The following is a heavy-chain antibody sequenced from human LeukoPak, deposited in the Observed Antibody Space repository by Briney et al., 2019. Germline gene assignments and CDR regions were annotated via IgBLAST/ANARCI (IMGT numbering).Heavy chain of an antibody. CDR2: IGITGGDT. J-gene: IGHJ4*02. CDR1: GFTFSSHH. V-gene: IGHV3-23*01. CDR3: AREDPTVVLSLDY. D-gene: IGHD1-1*01. Sequence: GGSLRLSCAASGFTFSSHHMSWVRQGPGKRLEWVAAIGITGGDTYHSGSVNGRFTISRDNSKNTLYLQMNSLRAEGTAVYYCAREDPTVVLSLDYWGQGTLVTVSS.